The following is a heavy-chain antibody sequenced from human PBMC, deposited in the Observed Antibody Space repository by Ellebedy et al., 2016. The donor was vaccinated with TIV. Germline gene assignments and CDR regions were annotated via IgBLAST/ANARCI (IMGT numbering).Heavy chain of an antibody. J-gene: IGHJ4*02. Sequence: GESLKISCSASGFTFSSYAMHWVRQAPGKGLEYISAISSNGGSTYYADSVKGRFTISRDNSKNTLYLQMSSLRAEDTAVYYCVKEGRGGVQLWDSETNHWGQGTLVTVSS. V-gene: IGHV3-64D*06. D-gene: IGHD5-18*01. CDR3: VKEGRGGVQLWDSETNH. CDR1: GFTFSSYA. CDR2: ISSNGGST.